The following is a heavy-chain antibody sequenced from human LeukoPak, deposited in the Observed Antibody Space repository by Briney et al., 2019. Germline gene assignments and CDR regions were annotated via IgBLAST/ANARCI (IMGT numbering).Heavy chain of an antibody. J-gene: IGHJ4*02. CDR1: GGTFSSYA. Sequence: ASVKVSCKASGGTFSSYAINWVRQATGQGLEWMGKIIPILNIAHYAQKFQGRVTITADKSTSTAYMDLSSLRSEDTAVYYCARAPGSGEINFDYWGQGTLVTVSS. CDR3: ARAPGSGEINFDY. V-gene: IGHV1-69*04. D-gene: IGHD2-15*01. CDR2: IIPILNIA.